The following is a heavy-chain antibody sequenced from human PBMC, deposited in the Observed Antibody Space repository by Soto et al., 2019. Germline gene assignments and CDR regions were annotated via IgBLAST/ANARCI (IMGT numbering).Heavy chain of an antibody. CDR1: GYIFTTFG. J-gene: IGHJ6*02. CDR2: ISAYNGNT. D-gene: IGHD3-22*01. V-gene: IGHV1-18*01. CDR3: ARDTYYYDSNYGMDV. Sequence: ASVKVSCKASGYIFTTFGISWVRQAPGQGLEWMGWISAYNGNTNYAQKLQGRVTMTTDTSTSTAYMELRSLRSDDTAVYYCARDTYYYDSNYGMDVWGQGTTVTVSS.